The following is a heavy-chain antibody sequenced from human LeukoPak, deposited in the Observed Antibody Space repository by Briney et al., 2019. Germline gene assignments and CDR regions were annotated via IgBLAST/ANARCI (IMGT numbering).Heavy chain of an antibody. V-gene: IGHV4-39*07. CDR1: GGSISSSSYC. CDR2: IYYSGST. CDR3: ASYYLGGRVATIIDY. J-gene: IGHJ4*02. Sequence: PSETLSLTCTVSGGSISSSSYCWGWIRQPPGKGLEWIGSIYYSGSTYYNPSLKSRVTISVDTSKNQFSLRLSSVTAADTAVYYCASYYLGGRVATIIDYWGQGTLVTVSS. D-gene: IGHD5-12*01.